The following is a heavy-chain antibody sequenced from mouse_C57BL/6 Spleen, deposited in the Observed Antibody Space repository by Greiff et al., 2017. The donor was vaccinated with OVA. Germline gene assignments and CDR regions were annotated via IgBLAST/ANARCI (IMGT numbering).Heavy chain of an antibody. J-gene: IGHJ2*01. Sequence: EVKLQESGPGLVKPSQSLSLTCSVTGYSITSGYYWNWIRQFPGNKLEWMGYISYDGSNNYNPSLKNRISITRDTSKNLFFLKLNSVTTEDTATYYCARRARNYFDYWGQGTTLTVSS. D-gene: IGHD3-3*01. CDR1: GYSITSGYY. CDR3: ARRARNYFDY. V-gene: IGHV3-6*01. CDR2: ISYDGSN.